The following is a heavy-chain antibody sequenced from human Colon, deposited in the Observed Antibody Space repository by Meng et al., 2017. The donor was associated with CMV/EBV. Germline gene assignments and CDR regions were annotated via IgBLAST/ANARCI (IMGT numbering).Heavy chain of an antibody. D-gene: IGHD6-6*01. J-gene: IGHJ4*02. Sequence: QAVRSGGEVKKPGASVKVSCKTSGYVFDLYGISWVRQAPGQGLEWMGWISADKRYTSYAQNLQGRVTMTTDASTSTAYMELRGLRSNDTAVYYCARVYEYSSSWGSDYWGQGTLVTVSS. CDR3: ARVYEYSSSWGSDY. V-gene: IGHV1-18*01. CDR2: ISADKRYT. CDR1: GYVFDLYG.